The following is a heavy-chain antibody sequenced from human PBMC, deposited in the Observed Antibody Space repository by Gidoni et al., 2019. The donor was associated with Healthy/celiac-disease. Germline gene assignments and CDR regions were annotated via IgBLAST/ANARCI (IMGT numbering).Heavy chain of an antibody. CDR3: AKDPHVMSFDYYFDY. CDR1: GFTFDDYA. CDR2: ISWNSGSI. J-gene: IGHJ4*02. Sequence: EVQLVESGGGLVQPGRSLRLSCAASGFTFDDYAMHWVRPAPGKGLEWVSGISWNSGSIGYADSVKGRFTISRDNAKNSLYLQMNSLRAEDTALYYCAKDPHVMSFDYYFDYWGQGTLVTVSS. D-gene: IGHD2-8*01. V-gene: IGHV3-9*01.